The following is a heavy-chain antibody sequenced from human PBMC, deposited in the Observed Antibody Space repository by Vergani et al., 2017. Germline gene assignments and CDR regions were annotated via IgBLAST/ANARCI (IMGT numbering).Heavy chain of an antibody. J-gene: IGHJ5*01. CDR3: ARRGYDFWSGYYNNNWFDP. Sequence: QVQLQESGPGLVKPSEILSLICNVSGGPISSHYWSWIRQPPGKGLEWIGYIYYSGSTNYNPSLKSRVTISVDTTNNQFSLKLSSVNATDTAVYYCARRGYDFWSGYYNNNWFDPWGQGTLVTVSS. V-gene: IGHV4-59*08. D-gene: IGHD3-3*01. CDR2: IYYSGST. CDR1: GGPISSHY.